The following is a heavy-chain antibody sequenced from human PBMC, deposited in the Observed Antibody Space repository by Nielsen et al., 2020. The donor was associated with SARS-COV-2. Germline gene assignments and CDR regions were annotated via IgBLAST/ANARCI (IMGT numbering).Heavy chain of an antibody. CDR3: AKDEYSSSRGDYYYGMDV. D-gene: IGHD6-6*01. V-gene: IGHV3-30*18. CDR2: ISYDGSNK. Sequence: WIRQPPGKGLEWVAVISYDGSNKYYADSVKGRFTISRDNSKNTLYLQMNSLRAEGTAVYYCAKDEYSSSRGDYYYGMDVWGQGTTVTVSS. J-gene: IGHJ6*02.